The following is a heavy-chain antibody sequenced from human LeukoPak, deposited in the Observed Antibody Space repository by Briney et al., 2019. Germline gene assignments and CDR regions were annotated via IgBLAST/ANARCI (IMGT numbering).Heavy chain of an antibody. CDR3: AAGYCSSTSCYFDAFDI. J-gene: IGHJ3*02. V-gene: IGHV3-30*04. CDR1: GFTFSSYA. D-gene: IGHD2-2*01. CDR2: ISYDGSNK. Sequence: GGSLRLSCAASGFTFSSYAMHWVRQAPGKGLEWVAVISYDGSNKYYADSVKGRFTISRDNSKNKLYLQMNMLRAEDTAVYYCAAGYCSSTSCYFDAFDIWGQGTMVTVSS.